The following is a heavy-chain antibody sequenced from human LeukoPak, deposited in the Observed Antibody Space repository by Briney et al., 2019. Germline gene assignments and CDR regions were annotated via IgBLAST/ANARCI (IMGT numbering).Heavy chain of an antibody. CDR3: ARSYGSKVIGSLGWFDP. D-gene: IGHD3-10*01. CDR2: IYDSGST. CDR1: GGSISSYY. Sequence: SETLSLTCTVSGGSISSYYWSWIRQPPGKGLEWIGFIYDSGSTNYNPSLKSRVTISVDTSKNQFSLKLRSVTAADAAVYYCARSYGSKVIGSLGWFDPWGQGTLVTVSS. V-gene: IGHV4-59*01. J-gene: IGHJ5*02.